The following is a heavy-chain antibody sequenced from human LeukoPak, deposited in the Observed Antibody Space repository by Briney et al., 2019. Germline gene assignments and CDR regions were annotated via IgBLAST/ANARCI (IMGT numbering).Heavy chain of an antibody. D-gene: IGHD6-13*01. V-gene: IGHV1-2*02. CDR3: ANGYSSSWEKYFQH. Sequence: ASVKVSCKASGYTFTSYGISWVRQAPGQGLEWMGWINPNSGGTNYAQKFQGRVTMTRDTSISTAYMELSRLRSDDTAVYYCANGYSSSWEKYFQHWGQGTLVTVSS. J-gene: IGHJ1*01. CDR2: INPNSGGT. CDR1: GYTFTSYG.